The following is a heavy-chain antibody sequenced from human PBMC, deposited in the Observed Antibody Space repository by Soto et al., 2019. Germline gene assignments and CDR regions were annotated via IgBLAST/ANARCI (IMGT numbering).Heavy chain of an antibody. CDR2: IYYSGST. D-gene: IGHD6-19*01. J-gene: IGHJ4*02. Sequence: SETLSLTCTVSGGSISSSSYYWGWIRQPPGKGLEWIGSIYYSGSTYHNPSLKSRVTISVDTSKNQFSLKLSSVTAADTAVYYCARREQWLVRDYFDYWGQGTLVTSPQ. CDR1: GGSISSSSYY. CDR3: ARREQWLVRDYFDY. V-gene: IGHV4-39*01.